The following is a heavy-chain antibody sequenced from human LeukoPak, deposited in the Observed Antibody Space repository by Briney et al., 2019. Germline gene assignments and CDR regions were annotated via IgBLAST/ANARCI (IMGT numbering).Heavy chain of an antibody. CDR3: ARDWDSSGYYPGIDY. J-gene: IGHJ4*02. V-gene: IGHV1-69*04. Sequence: SEKVSCKASGGTFSSYAISWVRQAPGQGLEWMGRIIPILGIANYAQKFQGRVTITADKSTSTAYMELSSLRSEDTAVYYCARDWDSSGYYPGIDYWGQGTLVTVSS. D-gene: IGHD3-22*01. CDR2: IIPILGIA. CDR1: GGTFSSYA.